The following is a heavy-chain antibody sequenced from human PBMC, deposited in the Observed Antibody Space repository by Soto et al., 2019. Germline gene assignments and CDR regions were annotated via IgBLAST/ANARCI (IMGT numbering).Heavy chain of an antibody. V-gene: IGHV4-39*01. D-gene: IGHD6-19*01. Sequence: SETLSLTCTVSGVSIISSSYYWGWIRKPPGKGLEWIGSIYYSGSTYYNPSLKSRVTISVDTSKNQFSLRLSSVTAADTAVYYCARGAVAGNYYYYGMDVWGQGTTVTVSS. J-gene: IGHJ6*02. CDR1: GVSIISSSYY. CDR3: ARGAVAGNYYYYGMDV. CDR2: IYYSGST.